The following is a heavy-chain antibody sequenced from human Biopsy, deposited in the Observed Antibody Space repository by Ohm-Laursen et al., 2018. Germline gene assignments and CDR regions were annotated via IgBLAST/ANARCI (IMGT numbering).Heavy chain of an antibody. Sequence: EASVKVSCKASGYTFNTYDINWVRQAAGQGPEWMGWMNPNSGNTGFAQKFQGRITMTRSTSMTTAYMELTNLRSEDTAVYYCAREGAFGDTDAYYGLDVWGLGTTVTVSS. J-gene: IGHJ6*02. V-gene: IGHV1-8*01. CDR3: AREGAFGDTDAYYGLDV. CDR2: MNPNSGNT. D-gene: IGHD3-16*01. CDR1: GYTFNTYD.